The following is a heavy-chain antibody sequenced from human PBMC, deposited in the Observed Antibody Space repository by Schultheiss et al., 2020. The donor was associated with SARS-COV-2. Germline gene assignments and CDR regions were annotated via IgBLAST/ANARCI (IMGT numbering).Heavy chain of an antibody. CDR3: GRTTRGGGPPGQN. Sequence: SVKVSCKASGGTFSSYAISWVRQAPGQGLEWMGGIIPIFGTANYAQKFQGRVTITRDTSASTAYMELSSLRSEDTAVYYCGRTTRGGGPPGQNWGQGTLVTVSS. CDR2: IIPIFGTA. J-gene: IGHJ4*02. CDR1: GGTFSSYA. D-gene: IGHD2-15*01. V-gene: IGHV1-69*05.